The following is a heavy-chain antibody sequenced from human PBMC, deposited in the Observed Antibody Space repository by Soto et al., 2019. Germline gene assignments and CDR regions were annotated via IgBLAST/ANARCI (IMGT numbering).Heavy chain of an antibody. CDR1: GGSISSYY. J-gene: IGHJ3*02. CDR3: ARGPGYSSGWYGADAFDI. V-gene: IGHV4-59*01. CDR2: IYYSGST. D-gene: IGHD6-19*01. Sequence: QVQLQESGPGLVKPSETLSLTCTVSGGSISSYYWSWIRQPPGKGLEWIGYIYYSGSTNYNPSLKSRVTISVDTSKNQFSLKLSSVTAADTAVYYCARGPGYSSGWYGADAFDIWGQGTMVTVSS.